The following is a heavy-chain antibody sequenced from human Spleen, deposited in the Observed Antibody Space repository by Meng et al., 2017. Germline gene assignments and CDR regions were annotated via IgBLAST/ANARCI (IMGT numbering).Heavy chain of an antibody. CDR2: INDGNGNT. CDR3: ARWSCIAACCAFDI. CDR1: GYTFTSYA. J-gene: IGHJ3*02. D-gene: IGHD6-6*01. Sequence: ASVQVSCKASGYTFTSYAMHWLRQAPGQRLQWMGWINDGNGNTKYSQKFQGRVTITRDTSASTAYMELSSRSSEDTAVYYCARWSCIAACCAFDIWGQGTMVTVSS. V-gene: IGHV1-3*01.